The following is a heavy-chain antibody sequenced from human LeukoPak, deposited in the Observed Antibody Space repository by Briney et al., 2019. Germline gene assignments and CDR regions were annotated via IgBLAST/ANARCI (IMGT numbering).Heavy chain of an antibody. Sequence: GGSLRLSCAASGFTFSSYAMSWVRQAPGKGLEWVSGITGSGGSTSYADSVKGRFTISRDNSKNTLYLQMNSLRAEDTAVYYCARGGSYATEYFQHWGQGTLVTVSS. D-gene: IGHD1-26*01. J-gene: IGHJ1*01. CDR3: ARGGSYATEYFQH. CDR2: ITGSGGST. V-gene: IGHV3-23*01. CDR1: GFTFSSYA.